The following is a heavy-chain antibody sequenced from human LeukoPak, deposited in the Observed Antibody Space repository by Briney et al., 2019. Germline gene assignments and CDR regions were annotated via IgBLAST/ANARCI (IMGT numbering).Heavy chain of an antibody. Sequence: ASVKVSCKASGGTFSSYAISWVRQAPGQGLEWMGGINPIFGTANYAQKFQGRVTITADESTSTAYMELSSLRSEDTAVYYCARDSGSYGTFDYWGQGTLVTVSS. CDR1: GGTFSSYA. J-gene: IGHJ4*02. CDR2: INPIFGTA. V-gene: IGHV1-69*13. CDR3: ARDSGSYGTFDY. D-gene: IGHD1-26*01.